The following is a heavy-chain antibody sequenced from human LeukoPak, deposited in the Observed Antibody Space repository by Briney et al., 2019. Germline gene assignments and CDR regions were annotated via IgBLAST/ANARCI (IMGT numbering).Heavy chain of an antibody. CDR1: GFTFSDYY. CDR3: ARVGYDSSGRFDY. V-gene: IGHV3-11*04. J-gene: IGHJ4*02. D-gene: IGHD3-22*01. Sequence: GGSLRVSCAASGFTFSDYYMTWIRQAPGKGLGWVSYISSSGSIIYYADSVKGRFIISRDNAKNSLYLQMNSLRAEDTAVYFCARVGYDSSGRFDYWGQGTLVTVSS. CDR2: ISSSGSII.